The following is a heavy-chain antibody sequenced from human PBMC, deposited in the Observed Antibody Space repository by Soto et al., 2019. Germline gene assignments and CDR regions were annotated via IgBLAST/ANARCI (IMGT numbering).Heavy chain of an antibody. CDR2: ISSSSSYI. Sequence: GGSLRLSCAASGFTFSSYSMNWVRQAPGKGLEWVSSISSSSSYIYYADSVKGRFTISRDNAKNSLYLQMNSLRAEGTAVYYCAAPSIAVAGYTSKFDPWGQGTLVTVSS. V-gene: IGHV3-21*01. J-gene: IGHJ5*02. CDR1: GFTFSSYS. CDR3: AAPSIAVAGYTSKFDP. D-gene: IGHD6-19*01.